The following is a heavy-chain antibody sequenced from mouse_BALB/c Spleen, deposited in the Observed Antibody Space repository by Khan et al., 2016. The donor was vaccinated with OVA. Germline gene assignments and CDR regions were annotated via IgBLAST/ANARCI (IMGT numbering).Heavy chain of an antibody. V-gene: IGHV1-20*02. Sequence: VQLQQSGPELVRPGASVKISCKASGYSFTGYFMNWVMQSHGKSLEWIGRINPHIGETFYNQRFKDKATLTVDESSSTAHMELRSLASADSAVYYCTRIYRSDFDYWGQGTTLTVSS. D-gene: IGHD1-1*01. CDR2: INPHIGET. J-gene: IGHJ2*01. CDR1: GYSFTGYF. CDR3: TRIYRSDFDY.